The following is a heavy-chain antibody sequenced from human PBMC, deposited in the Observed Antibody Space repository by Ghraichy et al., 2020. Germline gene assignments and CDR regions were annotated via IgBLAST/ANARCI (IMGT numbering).Heavy chain of an antibody. D-gene: IGHD4-17*01. V-gene: IGHV3-48*02. CDR1: GFTFSSYS. CDR2: ISSSSSTI. J-gene: IGHJ4*02. Sequence: GESLNISCAASGFTFSSYSMNWVRQAPGKGLEWVSYISSSSSTIYYADSVKGRFTISRDNAKNSLYLQMNSLRDEDTAVYYCARSLGGDYEIEHPFDYWGQGTLVTVSS. CDR3: ARSLGGDYEIEHPFDY.